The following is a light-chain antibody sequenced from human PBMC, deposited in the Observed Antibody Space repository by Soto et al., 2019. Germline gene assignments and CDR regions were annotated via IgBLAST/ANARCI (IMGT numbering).Light chain of an antibody. CDR2: DVS. V-gene: IGLV2-14*03. J-gene: IGLJ2*01. Sequence: QSVLTQPASVSGSPGQSITISCTGTGSDVGGYDYVSWYQQHPGKAPKLMIYDVSNRPSGVSNRFSGSKSGNTASLTISGLQAEDEADYYCSSYTSSNTLVVFGGGTKVTVL. CDR3: SSYTSSNTLVV. CDR1: GSDVGGYDY.